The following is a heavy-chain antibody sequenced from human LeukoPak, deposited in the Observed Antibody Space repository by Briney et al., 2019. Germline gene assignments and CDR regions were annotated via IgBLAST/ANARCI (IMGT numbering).Heavy chain of an antibody. CDR2: ISYDGTTQ. Sequence: GGSLRLSCAASGFNFTSYGMHWVRQAPGKGLDWVAVISYDGTTQYYADSVKGRFTISRDNSKNILFLQMNSLRAEDTALYYCVKEARLLCFGEPGDYWGQETLVTVCS. V-gene: IGHV3-30*18. D-gene: IGHD3-10*01. CDR1: GFNFTSYG. J-gene: IGHJ4*02. CDR3: VKEARLLCFGEPGDY.